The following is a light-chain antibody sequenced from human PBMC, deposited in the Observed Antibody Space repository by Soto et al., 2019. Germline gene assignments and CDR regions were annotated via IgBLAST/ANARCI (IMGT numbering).Light chain of an antibody. CDR2: DAS. CDR1: QSISSW. CDR3: YQHNTYFPT. Sequence: IEMTLAHASMSPWVADRVTITCRASQSISSWLAWYQQKPGKAPKLLIYDASSLESGVPSRFSVIVTGKEVYVIVLRPQHAYCAAYPIYQHNTYFPTCGRGTKVEIK. J-gene: IGKJ4*02. V-gene: IGKV1-5*01.